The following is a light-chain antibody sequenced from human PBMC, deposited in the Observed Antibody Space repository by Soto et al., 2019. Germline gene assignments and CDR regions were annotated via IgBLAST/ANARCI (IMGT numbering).Light chain of an antibody. CDR2: EGS. V-gene: IGLV2-23*01. CDR3: CSYAGSSTVI. Sequence: HSALTQPASVSGSPGQSITISCTGTSSDVGSYNLVSWYQQHPDKAPKLMIYEGSKRPSGVSNRFSGSKSGNTASLTISGLQADDEADYYCCSYAGSSTVIFGGGTKLTVL. J-gene: IGLJ2*01. CDR1: SSDVGSYNL.